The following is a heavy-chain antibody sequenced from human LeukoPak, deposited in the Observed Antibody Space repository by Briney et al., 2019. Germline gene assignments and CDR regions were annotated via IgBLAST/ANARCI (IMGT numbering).Heavy chain of an antibody. CDR2: INHRGST. D-gene: IGHD1-1*01. CDR1: GGSFSGYY. Sequence: SETLSLTCAVYGGSFSGYYWSWIRQPPGKGLEWIGEINHRGSTNYNPSLKSRVTISVDTSKNQFSLKLSSVTAADTAVYYCARKGPGYSLYYFDYWGQGTLVTVSS. CDR3: ARKGPGYSLYYFDY. J-gene: IGHJ4*02. V-gene: IGHV4-34*01.